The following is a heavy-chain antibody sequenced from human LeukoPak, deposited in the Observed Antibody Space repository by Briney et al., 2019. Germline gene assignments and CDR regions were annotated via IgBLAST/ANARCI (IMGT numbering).Heavy chain of an antibody. CDR1: GYTFTSYY. D-gene: IGHD3-10*01. Sequence: ASVKVCCKGSGYTFTSYYMHWVRQAPGQGLGWMGIINPSGGSTSYAQEFQGRGSMTRDTSTSTVYMELSSLRSEDTAVYYCARDYYGSGSYDYWGQGTLVTVSS. J-gene: IGHJ4*02. CDR2: INPSGGST. CDR3: ARDYYGSGSYDY. V-gene: IGHV1-46*01.